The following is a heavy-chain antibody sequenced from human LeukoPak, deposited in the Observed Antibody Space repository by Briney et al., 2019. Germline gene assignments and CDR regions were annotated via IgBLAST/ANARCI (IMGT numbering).Heavy chain of an antibody. Sequence: GASVKVSCKASGYILTNYAMHWVRQAPGQGLEWMGWINTNTGNPTYAQGFTGRFVFSLDTSVSTAYLQITSLKAADTAVYFCARFPGFGGPHFDYWGQGTLVTVSS. CDR3: ARFPGFGGPHFDY. V-gene: IGHV7-4-1*02. D-gene: IGHD3-16*01. J-gene: IGHJ4*02. CDR1: GYILTNYA. CDR2: INTNTGNP.